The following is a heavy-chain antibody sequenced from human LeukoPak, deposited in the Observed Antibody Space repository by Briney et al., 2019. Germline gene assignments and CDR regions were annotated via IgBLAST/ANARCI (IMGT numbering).Heavy chain of an antibody. V-gene: IGHV3-74*01. Sequence: PGGSLRLSCAASGFIFSNYWVHWVRQAPGKGPVWVSHINTDGSGTNYADSVKGRFTISRDNAKNSLYLQMNSLRAEDTAVYYCAREGYYDILTGNLNDYWGQGTLVTVSS. CDR1: GFIFSNYW. CDR2: INTDGSGT. J-gene: IGHJ4*02. CDR3: AREGYYDILTGNLNDY. D-gene: IGHD3-9*01.